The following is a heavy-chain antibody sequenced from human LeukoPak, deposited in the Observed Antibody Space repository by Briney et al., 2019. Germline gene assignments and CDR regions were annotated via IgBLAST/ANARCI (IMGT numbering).Heavy chain of an antibody. CDR2: IYNRGST. D-gene: IGHD6-6*01. CDR1: GGSISSYY. CDR3: ARHPPEHRSIAARPKGDYYYYMDV. Sequence: SETLPLTCTVSGGSISSYYWSWLRQPPGKGLEGIGYIYNRGSTNYNPSLKSRVTISVDTSKNHFSLKLSSMTAADTAVYYCARHPPEHRSIAARPKGDYYYYMDVWGKGTTVTVSS. V-gene: IGHV4-59*08. J-gene: IGHJ6*03.